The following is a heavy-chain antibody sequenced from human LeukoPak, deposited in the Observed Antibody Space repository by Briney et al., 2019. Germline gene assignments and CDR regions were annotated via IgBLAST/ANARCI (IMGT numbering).Heavy chain of an antibody. D-gene: IGHD1-26*01. J-gene: IGHJ4*02. Sequence: PGGSLRLSCTASGFTFGDYAMSWVRQAPGKGLEWVGFIRSKAYGGTTEYAASVKGRFTISRDDSKSIAYLQMNSLKTEDTAVYYCTRGGGWELLEYYFDYWGQGTLVTVSS. CDR1: GFTFGDYA. V-gene: IGHV3-49*04. CDR2: IRSKAYGGTT. CDR3: TRGGGWELLEYYFDY.